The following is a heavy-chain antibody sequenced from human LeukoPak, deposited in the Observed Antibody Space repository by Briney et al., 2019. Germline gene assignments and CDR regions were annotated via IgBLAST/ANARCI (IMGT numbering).Heavy chain of an antibody. CDR2: TSAYNGNT. V-gene: IGHV1-18*01. D-gene: IGHD3-10*01. CDR1: GYTFTSYG. J-gene: IGHJ4*02. Sequence: ASVKVSCKASGYTFTSYGISWVRQAPGQGLEWMGWTSAYNGNTNYAQKLQGRVTMTTDTSTSTAYMELRSLRSDDTAVYYCARNQRGIYGSGSYYNVVWMDYWGQGTLVTVSS. CDR3: ARNQRGIYGSGSYYNVVWMDY.